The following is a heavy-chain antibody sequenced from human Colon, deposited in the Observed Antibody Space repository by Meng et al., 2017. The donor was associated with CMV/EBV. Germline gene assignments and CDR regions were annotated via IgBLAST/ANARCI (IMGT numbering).Heavy chain of an antibody. CDR2: ISSSSSYI. D-gene: IGHD1-1*01. CDR1: GFTFSSYS. V-gene: IGHV3-21*01. J-gene: IGHJ6*02. Sequence: GESLKISCAASGFTFSSYSMNWVRQAPGKGLEWVSSISSSSSYIYYADSVKGRFTISRDNAKNSLYLQMNSLRAEDTAVYYCARAASVAVIYNLGLDVWGLGTTVTVSS. CDR3: ARAASVAVIYNLGLDV.